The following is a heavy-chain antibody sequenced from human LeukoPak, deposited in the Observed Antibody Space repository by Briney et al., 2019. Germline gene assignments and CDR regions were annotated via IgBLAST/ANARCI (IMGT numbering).Heavy chain of an antibody. V-gene: IGHV3-11*01. CDR3: ARDRVRWRQGHGFDY. Sequence: PGGSLRLSCAASGFTSSDYYMSWIRQAPGKGLEWGSYISSSGSTIYYADSVKGRFTISRDNAKNSLYLQMNSLRAEDTAVYYCARDRVRWRQGHGFDYWGQGTLVTVSS. J-gene: IGHJ4*02. CDR2: ISSSGSTI. D-gene: IGHD2-21*02. CDR1: GFTSSDYY.